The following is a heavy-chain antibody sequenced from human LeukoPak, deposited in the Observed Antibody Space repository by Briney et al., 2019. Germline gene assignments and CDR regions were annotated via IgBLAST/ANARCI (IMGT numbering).Heavy chain of an antibody. CDR3: ATDPSGWTDYYDSSGYTHGY. D-gene: IGHD3-22*01. Sequence: GASVKVSCKDSGYTLTELSMHWVRQAPGKGLEWMGGFDPEEGETIYAQKFQGRVTMTEDTSTDTAYMELSSLTSEDTAVYYCATDPSGWTDYYDSSGYTHGYWGQGTLVTVSS. J-gene: IGHJ4*02. CDR1: GYTLTELS. V-gene: IGHV1-24*01. CDR2: FDPEEGET.